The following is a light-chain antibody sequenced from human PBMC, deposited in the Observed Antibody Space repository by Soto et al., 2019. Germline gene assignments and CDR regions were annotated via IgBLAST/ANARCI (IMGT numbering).Light chain of an antibody. V-gene: IGKV1-5*03. Sequence: DIQMTQSPSTLSASVVDRVTITCLASQSIDSWLAWYQQKPGKPPKLLIYKASSLETGVPPRFTGSGSGTEFTLTISSLQPDDFATYYCQQYNGFSRTFGQGTKVDIK. CDR3: QQYNGFSRT. CDR2: KAS. CDR1: QSIDSW. J-gene: IGKJ1*01.